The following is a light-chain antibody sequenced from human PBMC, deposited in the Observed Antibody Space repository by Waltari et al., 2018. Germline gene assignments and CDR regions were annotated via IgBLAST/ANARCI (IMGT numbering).Light chain of an antibody. CDR1: QGIRNS. CDR2: GAS. CDR3: QQYYFTPYT. J-gene: IGKJ2*01. Sequence: DIQITQSPSSLSASVGDRVPIPCRSSQGIRNSLAWYQKKPGKSPKRLFYGASRLKSGVPPRFSVSGSGTYYTLTIISLQPDDFATYYCQQYYFTPYTFGQGTKLDIK. V-gene: IGKV1-NL1*01.